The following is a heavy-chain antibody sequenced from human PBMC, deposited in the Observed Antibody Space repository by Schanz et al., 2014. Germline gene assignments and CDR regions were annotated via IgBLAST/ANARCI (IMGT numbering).Heavy chain of an antibody. CDR2: IIPILGIA. D-gene: IGHD6-13*01. CDR3: ASSGAGYSSSWDFDY. Sequence: QVQLVQSGDEVKKPGASEKVSCKASGYTFTSHGISWVRQAPGQGLEWMGWIIPILGIANYAQKFQGRVTITADKSTFTAYMDVSSLRSEDTAVYYCASSGAGYSSSWDFDYWGQGTLVTVSS. J-gene: IGHJ4*02. CDR1: GYTFTSHG. V-gene: IGHV1-69*10.